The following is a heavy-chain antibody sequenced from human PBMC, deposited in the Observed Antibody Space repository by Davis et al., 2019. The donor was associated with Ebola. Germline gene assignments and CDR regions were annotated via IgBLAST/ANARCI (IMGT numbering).Heavy chain of an antibody. Sequence: GESLKISCAASGFTFSSYGMHWVRQAPGKGLEWVAVISYDGSNKYYADSVKGRFTISRDNSKNTLYLQMNSLRAEDTAVYYCAKDIYYGMDVWGQGTTVTVSS. CDR1: GFTFSSYG. CDR2: ISYDGSNK. CDR3: AKDIYYGMDV. J-gene: IGHJ6*02. V-gene: IGHV3-30*18.